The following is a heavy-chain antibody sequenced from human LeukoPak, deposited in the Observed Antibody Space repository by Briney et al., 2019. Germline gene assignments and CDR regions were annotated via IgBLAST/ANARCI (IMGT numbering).Heavy chain of an antibody. CDR2: ISSIGRTI. J-gene: IGHJ4*02. CDR3: WRVGTTTVLDY. Sequence: PGGSLRLSCGAWGFTFSNSEMKWVRQARGRGREWVSYISSIGRTIFYADSVRGRFTISRDNPKNSLYLQMSSLRAEDTAVYYCWRVGTTTVLDYWGQGTPVTVSS. D-gene: IGHD1-26*01. V-gene: IGHV3-48*03. CDR1: GFTFSNSE.